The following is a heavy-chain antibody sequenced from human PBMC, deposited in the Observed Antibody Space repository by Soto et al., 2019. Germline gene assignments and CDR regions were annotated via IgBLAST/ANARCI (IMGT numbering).Heavy chain of an antibody. J-gene: IGHJ4*02. CDR2: IWYDGSNK. Sequence: QVQLVESGGGVVQPGRSLRLSCAASGFTFSSYGMHWVRQAPGKGLEWVAVIWYDGSNKYYADSVKGRFTISRDNSKNPLYLHMNSLRAEDTAVYYCARDGYCSGGSCYSVPVFDYWGQGTLVTVSS. D-gene: IGHD2-15*01. CDR1: GFTFSSYG. V-gene: IGHV3-33*01. CDR3: ARDGYCSGGSCYSVPVFDY.